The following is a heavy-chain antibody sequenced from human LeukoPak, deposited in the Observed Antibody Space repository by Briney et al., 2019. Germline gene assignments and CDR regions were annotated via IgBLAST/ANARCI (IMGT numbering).Heavy chain of an antibody. J-gene: IGHJ4*02. CDR2: ISYDGSDK. V-gene: IGHV3-30*04. Sequence: PGGSLRLSCTASGFTFSSYAMHWVRQAPGKGLEWVAVISYDGSDKYYVDSVKGRFTISRDNSKNTLYLRMNSLRAEDTAVYYCARDQGGYTYGYLFDSWGQGTQVTVSS. CDR1: GFTFSSYA. CDR3: ARDQGGYTYGYLFDS. D-gene: IGHD5-18*01.